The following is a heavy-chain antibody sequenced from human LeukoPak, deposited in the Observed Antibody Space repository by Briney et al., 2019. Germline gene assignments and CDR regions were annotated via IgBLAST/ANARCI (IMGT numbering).Heavy chain of an antibody. J-gene: IGHJ4*02. CDR2: IKPDGSAE. CDR3: ARDRIVEGIRDY. Sequence: GGSLRLSCEASGFSFDTHWMNWVRQFPGGGLEWVANIKPDGSAEYYLDSVKGRFTISTDNAKNSLYLQMNSLRAEDTAVYYCARDRIVEGIRDYWGQGTLVTVSS. CDR1: GFSFDTHW. V-gene: IGHV3-7*01. D-gene: IGHD3-22*01.